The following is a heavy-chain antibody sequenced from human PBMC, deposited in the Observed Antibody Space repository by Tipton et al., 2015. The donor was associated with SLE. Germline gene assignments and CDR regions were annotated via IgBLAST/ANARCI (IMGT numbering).Heavy chain of an antibody. CDR2: IYHSGST. D-gene: IGHD2-8*01. CDR3: VRLRSKVLIDY. Sequence: GLVKPSQTLSLTCTVSGDSISSGTYYWNWIRQPAGKELEWIGRIYHSGSTNYNPSLKSRLTMSVDTSKNQFSLEVRSVTAADTAVYYCVRLRSKVLIDYWGQGTLVTVSS. V-gene: IGHV4-61*02. J-gene: IGHJ4*02. CDR1: GDSISSGTYY.